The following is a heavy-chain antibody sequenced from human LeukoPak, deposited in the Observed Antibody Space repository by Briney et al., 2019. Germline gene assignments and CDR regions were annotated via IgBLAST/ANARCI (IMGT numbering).Heavy chain of an antibody. CDR1: GFTFDDYA. CDR3: AKAPARGYSYVVFDY. Sequence: GGSLRLSCAASGFTFDDYAMHWGRQATGKGLQWVSGISWNSGSIGYADSVKGRFTISRDNAKNSLYLQMNSLRAEDTALYYCAKAPARGYSYVVFDYWGQGTLVTVSS. D-gene: IGHD5-18*01. CDR2: ISWNSGSI. V-gene: IGHV3-9*01. J-gene: IGHJ4*02.